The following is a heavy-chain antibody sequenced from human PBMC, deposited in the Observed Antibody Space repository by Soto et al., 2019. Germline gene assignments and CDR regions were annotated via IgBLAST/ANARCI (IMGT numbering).Heavy chain of an antibody. V-gene: IGHV1-69*06. CDR1: GGTFSSYA. Sequence: RASVKVSCKASGGTFSSYAISWVRQAPGQGLEWMGGIIPIFGTANYAQKFQGRVTITADKSTSTAYMELSSLRSEDTAVYYCARGSGGSYYVDYWGQGTLVTVSS. D-gene: IGHD2-15*01. J-gene: IGHJ4*02. CDR2: IIPIFGTA. CDR3: ARGSGGSYYVDY.